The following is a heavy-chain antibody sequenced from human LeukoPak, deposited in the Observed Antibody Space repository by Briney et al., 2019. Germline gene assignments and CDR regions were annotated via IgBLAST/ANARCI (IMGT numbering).Heavy chain of an antibody. D-gene: IGHD1-26*01. V-gene: IGHV4-59*04. Sequence: NPSETLSLTCTVSGGSISSYYWSWIRQPPGKGLEWIASIFHSGNTYHNPSLKNRVTMSVDTSKNQFSLELIYVTDADTAVYYCARAFLEWEIIPFDHWGQGALVTVSS. J-gene: IGHJ4*02. CDR1: GGSISSYY. CDR3: ARAFLEWEIIPFDH. CDR2: IFHSGNT.